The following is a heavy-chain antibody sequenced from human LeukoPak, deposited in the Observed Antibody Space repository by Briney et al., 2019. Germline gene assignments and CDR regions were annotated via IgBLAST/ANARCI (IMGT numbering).Heavy chain of an antibody. CDR3: AKGFRELS. CDR1: GFTFGSYW. V-gene: IGHV3-7*04. Sequence: GGSLRLSCAASGFTFGSYWMSWVRQAPGKGLEWVANIKQDGREKNYVDSMKGRFTISRDNAKNSLYLQMNSLRAEDTAVYYCAKGFRELSWGQGALVTVSS. CDR2: IKQDGREK. J-gene: IGHJ5*02. D-gene: IGHD3-10*01.